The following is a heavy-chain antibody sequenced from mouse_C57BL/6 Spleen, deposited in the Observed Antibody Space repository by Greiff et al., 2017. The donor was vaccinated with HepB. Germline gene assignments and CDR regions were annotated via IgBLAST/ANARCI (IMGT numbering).Heavy chain of an antibody. D-gene: IGHD4-1*01. V-gene: IGHV1-82*01. J-gene: IGHJ3*01. CDR3: ARSGTFAY. CDR1: GYAFSSSW. Sequence: QVQLQQSGPELVKPGASVKISCKASGYAFSSSWMNWVKQRPGKGLEWIGRIYPGDGDTNYNGKFKGKATLTADKSSSTAYMQLSSLTSEDSAVYFCARSGTFAYWGQGTLVTVSA. CDR2: IYPGDGDT.